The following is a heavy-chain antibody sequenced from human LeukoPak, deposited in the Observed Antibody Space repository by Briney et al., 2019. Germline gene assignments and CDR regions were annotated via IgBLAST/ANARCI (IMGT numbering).Heavy chain of an antibody. Sequence: GASVKVSCQTSGYTFSSHGITWVRQAPGQGLEWMGWISANSGKTYYAQKFQGRVTMTTDTSTSTAYMELRSLRSDDTAVYYCARPNNYYDDNGYYNSFDPWGQGTLVTVSS. CDR2: ISANSGKT. CDR3: ARPNNYYDDNGYYNSFDP. CDR1: GYTFSSHG. D-gene: IGHD3-22*01. V-gene: IGHV1-18*01. J-gene: IGHJ5*02.